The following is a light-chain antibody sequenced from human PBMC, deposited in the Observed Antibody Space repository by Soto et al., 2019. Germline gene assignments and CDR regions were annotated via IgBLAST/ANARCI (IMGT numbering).Light chain of an antibody. CDR2: EVS. V-gene: IGLV2-14*01. Sequence: QSALTQPASVSGSPGQSITISCTGTSSDVGGYNHVSWYQQHPGKAPKLMIYEVSNRPSGVSNRFSGSKSGNTASLTISGLQAEDEADYYCSSYTSRSTLVFGPGTKVTVL. CDR1: SSDVGGYNH. J-gene: IGLJ1*01. CDR3: SSYTSRSTLV.